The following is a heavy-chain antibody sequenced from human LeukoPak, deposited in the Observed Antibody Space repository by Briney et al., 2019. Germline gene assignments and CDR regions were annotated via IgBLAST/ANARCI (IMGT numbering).Heavy chain of an antibody. CDR2: IYENGGTT. V-gene: IGHV3-23*01. Sequence: RGSLRLSCVGSGFTFRSHAMSWVRQAPEKGLEFVSGIYENGGTTYYADSVKGRFSISRDNSKNTLHLQMNSLRPEDTAIYYCARDPILVRGYFDYWGQGTLVTVSS. CDR3: ARDPILVRGYFDY. J-gene: IGHJ4*02. D-gene: IGHD3-10*01. CDR1: GFTFRSHA.